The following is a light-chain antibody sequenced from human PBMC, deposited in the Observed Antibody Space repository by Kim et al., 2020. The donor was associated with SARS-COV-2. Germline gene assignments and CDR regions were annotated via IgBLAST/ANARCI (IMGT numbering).Light chain of an antibody. CDR1: FLTNKY. CDR2: KDT. J-gene: IGLJ3*02. V-gene: IGLV3-27*01. Sequence: PGQTARITCSGEFLTNKYARWFQQKQGQAPVLVIYKDTERPSGIPGRFSGSSSATTVTLTISGAQIEDEAEYYCFSATDNIEVFGGGDPADRP. CDR3: FSATDNIEV.